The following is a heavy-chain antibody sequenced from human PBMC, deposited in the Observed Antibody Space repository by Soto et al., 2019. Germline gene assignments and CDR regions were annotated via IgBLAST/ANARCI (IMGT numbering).Heavy chain of an antibody. CDR3: ARLGGYYQALAS. D-gene: IGHD3-22*01. J-gene: IGHJ4*02. V-gene: IGHV3-21*04. Sequence: GSLRLSCAASGFTFSSYAMSWVRQAPGKGLEWVSFTFNYAGRLYYADSVKGRFAISRDDAKNSVYLQMNSLRAEDTAVYYCARLGGYYQALASWGQGTLVTVSS. CDR1: GFTFSSYA. CDR2: TFNYAGRL.